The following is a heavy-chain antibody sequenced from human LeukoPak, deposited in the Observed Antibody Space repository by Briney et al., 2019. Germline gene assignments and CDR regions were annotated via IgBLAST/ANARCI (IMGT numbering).Heavy chain of an antibody. CDR1: GYTFSTYD. CDR2: LNPDTGAT. D-gene: IGHD3-10*01. J-gene: IGHJ4*02. CDR3: VRGGDLDY. V-gene: IGHV1-8*01. Sequence: ASVKVSGKTSGYTFSTYDINWVRQATGQGLEWVGYLNPDTGATGYAQKFQGRVTMTRATSMSTAYMELTRLISDDTAVYYCVRGGDLDYWGQGTLVTVSS.